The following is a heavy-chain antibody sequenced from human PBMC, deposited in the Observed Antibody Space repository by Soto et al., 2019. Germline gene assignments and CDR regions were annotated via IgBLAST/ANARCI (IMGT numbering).Heavy chain of an antibody. V-gene: IGHV3-48*03. CDR1: GFSFRNYE. Sequence: EVQLVESGGGVVQPGGSLRLSCEASGFSFRNYEMNWVRQAPGKGLEWVSMISSSGTIIYHADSVKGRFTISRDNAKHSVFLQMNSLRADDTGLYYCARSLWDPEVVAAATRGAFDIWGQGTMVTVSP. CDR3: ARSLWDPEVVAAATRGAFDI. J-gene: IGHJ3*02. D-gene: IGHD2-15*01. CDR2: ISSSGTII.